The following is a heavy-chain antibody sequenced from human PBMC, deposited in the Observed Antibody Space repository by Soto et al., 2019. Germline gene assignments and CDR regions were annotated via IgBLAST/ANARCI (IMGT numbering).Heavy chain of an antibody. D-gene: IGHD3-22*01. V-gene: IGHV3-48*02. CDR2: ISSSSSTI. CDR1: GFTFSSYS. CDR3: ARELFDDSSGYYSIYYYYGMDV. J-gene: IGHJ6*02. Sequence: GGSLRLSCAASGFTFSSYSMNWVRQAPGKGLEWVSYISSSSSTIYYADSVKGRFTISRDNAKNSLYLQMNSLRDEDTAVYYCARELFDDSSGYYSIYYYYGMDVWGQGTTVTVSS.